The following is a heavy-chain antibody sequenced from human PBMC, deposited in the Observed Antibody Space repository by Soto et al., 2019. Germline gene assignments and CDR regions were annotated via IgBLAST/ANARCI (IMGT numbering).Heavy chain of an antibody. CDR1: GYTFTSYG. V-gene: IGHV1-18*04. J-gene: IGHJ6*02. CDR2: ISAYNGTA. D-gene: IGHD1-26*01. Sequence: ASVKVSCKASGYTFTSYGISWVRQAPGQGLEWMGWISAYNGTANYAQKFQGRVTITADESTSTAYMELSSLRSEDTAVYYCATPPPGAGSGSLAFYYYYYGMDVWGQGTTVTVSS. CDR3: ATPPPGAGSGSLAFYYYYYGMDV.